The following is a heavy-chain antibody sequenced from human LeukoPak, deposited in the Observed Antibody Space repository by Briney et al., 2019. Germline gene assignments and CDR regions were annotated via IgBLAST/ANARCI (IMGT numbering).Heavy chain of an antibody. Sequence: GALRLSCAASRFTLRNYAMTGVRQAPGKGREWVSNISGSADSTNYAASVKGRFTISIDNSKNTLYPQKNSLRAEDTAICDCTTSTTGSVNYWGQGTLVTVSS. J-gene: IGHJ4*02. CDR3: TTSTTGSVNY. CDR2: ISGSADST. CDR1: RFTLRNYA. D-gene: IGHD2/OR15-2a*01. V-gene: IGHV3-23*01.